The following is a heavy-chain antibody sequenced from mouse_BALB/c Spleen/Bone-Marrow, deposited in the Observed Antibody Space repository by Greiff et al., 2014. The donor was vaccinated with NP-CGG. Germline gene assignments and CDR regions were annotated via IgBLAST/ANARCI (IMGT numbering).Heavy chain of an antibody. CDR1: GYSFTGYF. D-gene: IGHD1-1*01. CDR3: ARSGYYGSSYFDY. V-gene: IGHV1-20*02. CDR2: INPYNGDT. Sequence: LVESGPGLVKPGASVKISCKASGYSFTGYFMNWVMQSHGKSLEWIGRINPYNGDTFYNQKFKGKATLTVDKSSSTAHMELRSLASEDSAVYYCARSGYYGSSYFDYWGQGTTLTVSS. J-gene: IGHJ2*01.